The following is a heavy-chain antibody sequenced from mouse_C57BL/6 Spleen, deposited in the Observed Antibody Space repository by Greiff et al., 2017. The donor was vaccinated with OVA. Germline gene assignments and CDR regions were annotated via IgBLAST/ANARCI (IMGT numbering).Heavy chain of an antibody. CDR1: GFTFSDYG. J-gene: IGHJ4*01. D-gene: IGHD2-4*01. V-gene: IGHV5-17*01. CDR2: ISSGSSTI. Sequence: EVKVVESGGGLVKPGGSLKLSCAASGFTFSDYGMHWVRQAPEKGLEWVAYISSGSSTIYYADTVKGRVTISRDNAKNTLFLQMTSLRSEDTAMYYCAMKITNYYAMDYWGQGTSVTVSS. CDR3: AMKITNYYAMDY.